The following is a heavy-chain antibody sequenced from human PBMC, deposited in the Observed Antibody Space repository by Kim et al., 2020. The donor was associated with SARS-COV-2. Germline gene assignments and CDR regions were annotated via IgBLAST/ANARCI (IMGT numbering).Heavy chain of an antibody. CDR1: GFTFSSYG. J-gene: IGHJ1*01. D-gene: IGHD3-10*01. CDR2: IWYGGSNK. CDR3: ASAGRVWELPRAY. V-gene: IGHV3-33*01. Sequence: GGSLRLSCAASGFTFSSYGMHWVRQAPGKGLEWVAVIWYGGSNKYYADSVKGRFTISRDNSKNTLYLQMNSLRAEDTAVYYCASAGRVWELPRAYWGQG.